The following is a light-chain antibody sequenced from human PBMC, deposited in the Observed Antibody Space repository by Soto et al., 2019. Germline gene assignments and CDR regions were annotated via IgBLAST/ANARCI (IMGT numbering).Light chain of an antibody. CDR3: QQYGSSPWT. CDR1: QSVSSSY. Sequence: EIRLTQSPGTLSLSPGERATLSCRASQSVSSSYLAWYRQKPGQAPRLLIYGASSRATGIPDRFSGSGSGTDFTLTISRLEPEDFAVYYCQQYGSSPWTFGQGTKVDIK. CDR2: GAS. V-gene: IGKV3-20*01. J-gene: IGKJ1*01.